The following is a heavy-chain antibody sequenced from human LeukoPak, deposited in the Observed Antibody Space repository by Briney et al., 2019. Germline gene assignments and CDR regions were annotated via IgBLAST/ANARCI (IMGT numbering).Heavy chain of an antibody. D-gene: IGHD2-2*01. V-gene: IGHV1-8*01. J-gene: IGHJ4*02. CDR3: ARRKSSTSPLEPIDY. CDR2: MNPNSGNT. CDR1: GYTFTSYD. Sequence: ASVKVSCKASGYTFTSYDINWVRQATGQALEWMGWMNPNSGNTGYAQKFQGRVTMTRYTSISTAYMELRSLRSEDTAVYYCARRKSSTSPLEPIDYWGQGTLVTVSS.